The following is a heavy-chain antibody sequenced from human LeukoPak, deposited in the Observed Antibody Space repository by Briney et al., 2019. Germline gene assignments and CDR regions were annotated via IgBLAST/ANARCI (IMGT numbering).Heavy chain of an antibody. V-gene: IGHV3-23*01. Sequence: GGSLRLSCAASGFTFSSYAMSRVRQAPGKGLEWVSAISGSGGSTYYADSVKGRFTISRDNSKNTLYLQMNSLRAEDTAVYYCAKGARRFLEWLLDYYYYMDVWGKGTTVTVSS. D-gene: IGHD3-3*01. CDR3: AKGARRFLEWLLDYYYYMDV. J-gene: IGHJ6*03. CDR2: ISGSGGST. CDR1: GFTFSSYA.